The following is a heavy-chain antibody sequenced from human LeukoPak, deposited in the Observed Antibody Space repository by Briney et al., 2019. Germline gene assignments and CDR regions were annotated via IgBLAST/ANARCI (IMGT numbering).Heavy chain of an antibody. J-gene: IGHJ6*02. V-gene: IGHV3-23*01. Sequence: PGGSLRLSCAASGFTFSSYAMTWVRQAPGKGLEWVSAISGSGGSTYYADSVKGRFSIFRDNSKNTLYLQMTSLRAEDTAVYYCAKGPLTPGEGYNYNLSGMDVWGQGTTVTVSS. CDR3: AKGPLTPGEGYNYNLSGMDV. D-gene: IGHD5-24*01. CDR2: ISGSGGST. CDR1: GFTFSSYA.